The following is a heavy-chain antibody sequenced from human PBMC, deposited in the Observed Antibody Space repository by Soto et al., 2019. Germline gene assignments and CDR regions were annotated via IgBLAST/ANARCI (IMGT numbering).Heavy chain of an antibody. CDR2: KYNSGNT. V-gene: IGHV4-30-2*01. CDR3: ATQSYINSRDYYYYAMDV. CDR1: GGSMSSSGYS. J-gene: IGHJ6*02. D-gene: IGHD4-4*01. Sequence: SETLSLTCTVSGGSMSSSGYSWNWIRQPPGKGLEWIGYKYNSGNTYYNPSLKSRVTISVDRAKNQFSLKLTSVTAADTALYFCATQSYINSRDYYYYAMDVWGQGTTVTVSS.